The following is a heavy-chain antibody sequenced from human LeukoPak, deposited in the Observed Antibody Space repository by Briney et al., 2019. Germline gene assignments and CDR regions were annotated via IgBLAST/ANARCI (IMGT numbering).Heavy chain of an antibody. Sequence: GGSLRLSCAASGFTFSSYAMSWVRQAPGKGLEWVSAISGSGGSTYYADSVKGRFTISRDNSKNALYLQMNSLRAEDTAVYYCAKAPGIRGGDTFYFDYWGQGTLVTVSS. CDR3: AKAPGIRGGDTFYFDY. CDR1: GFTFSSYA. CDR2: ISGSGGST. D-gene: IGHD3-16*01. V-gene: IGHV3-23*01. J-gene: IGHJ4*02.